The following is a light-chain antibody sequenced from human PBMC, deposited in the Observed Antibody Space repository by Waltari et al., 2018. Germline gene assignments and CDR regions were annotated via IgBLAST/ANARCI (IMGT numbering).Light chain of an antibody. J-gene: IGKJ2*01. Sequence: DIVMTQSPLSLPVTPGETASISCRSSQSLLQGNGYNYLDWYLQKPGQSPQLLIYLGSNRASGVPDRFSGSGSGTDFTLTINSLQAEDVAIYYCQQYYSSPFNFGQGTKLEI. CDR1: QSLLQGNGYNY. CDR3: QQYYSSPFN. V-gene: IGKV2-28*01. CDR2: LGS.